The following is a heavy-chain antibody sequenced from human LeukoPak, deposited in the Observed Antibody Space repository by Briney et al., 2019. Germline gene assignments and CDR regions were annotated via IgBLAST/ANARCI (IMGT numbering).Heavy chain of an antibody. CDR2: IIPIFGTA. V-gene: IGHV1-69*05. Sequence: SVKVSCKASGGTFSSYAISWVRQAPGQGLEWMGRIIPIFGTANYAQKFQGRVTITTDESTSTAYMELSSLRSEDTAVYYCARVPSQDCYYYYMDVWGKGTTVTVSS. CDR3: ARVPSQDCYYYYMDV. D-gene: IGHD2-15*01. J-gene: IGHJ6*03. CDR1: GGTFSSYA.